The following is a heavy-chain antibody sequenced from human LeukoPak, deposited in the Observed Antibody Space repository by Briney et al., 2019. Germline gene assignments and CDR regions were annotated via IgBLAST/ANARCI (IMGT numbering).Heavy chain of an antibody. V-gene: IGHV3-9*01. CDR2: ISWNSGSI. CDR1: GFTFDDYS. Sequence: GGSLRLSCAASGFTFDDYSMHWVRQVPGKGLEWVSGISWNSGSIGYADSVKGRFTISRDNAKNSLYLQINSLRAEDTAVYYCARDDFGGKFDYWGQGILVTVSS. J-gene: IGHJ4*02. D-gene: IGHD4-23*01. CDR3: ARDDFGGKFDY.